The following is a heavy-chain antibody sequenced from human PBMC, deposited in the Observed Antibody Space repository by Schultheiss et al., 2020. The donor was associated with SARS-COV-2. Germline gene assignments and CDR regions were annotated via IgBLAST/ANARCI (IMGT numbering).Heavy chain of an antibody. CDR3: ARENYGDESNWFDP. CDR2: IGTAGDP. D-gene: IGHD4-17*01. Sequence: GGSLRLSFAASGFTFSSYDMHWVRQATGKGLEWVSAIGTAGDPYYPGSVKGRFTISRDNSKNTLYLQMNSLRAEDTAVYYCARENYGDESNWFDPWGQGTLVTVSS. CDR1: GFTFSSYD. J-gene: IGHJ5*02. V-gene: IGHV3-13*05.